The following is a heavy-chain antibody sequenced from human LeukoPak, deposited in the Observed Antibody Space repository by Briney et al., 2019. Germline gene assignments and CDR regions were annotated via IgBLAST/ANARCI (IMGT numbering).Heavy chain of an antibody. CDR2: INHSGST. J-gene: IGHJ6*03. V-gene: IGHV4-34*01. Sequence: GSLRLSCTASGFTFGDYAMSWVRQRPGKGLEGIGEINHSGSTNYNPTLKSRVTISVDTSKNQFSLKLSSVTAADTAVYYCARQNSEMATAYYYMDVWGKGTTVTISS. CDR3: ARQNSEMATAYYYMDV. D-gene: IGHD5-24*01. CDR1: GFTFGDYA.